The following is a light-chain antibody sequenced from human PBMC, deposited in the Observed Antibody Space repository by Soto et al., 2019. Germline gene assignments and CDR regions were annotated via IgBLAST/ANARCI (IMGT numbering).Light chain of an antibody. J-gene: IGKJ1*01. CDR3: QQYNNWPQT. V-gene: IGKV3-20*01. CDR1: QSVSNNY. Sequence: EIVLTQSPGTLSLSPGERATLSCRASQSVSNNYLAWYQQNPGQAPRLLIYGASNRATGIPDRFSGSGSGTDFTLTISRLEPEDFAVYYCQQYNNWPQTFGQGTKVDI. CDR2: GAS.